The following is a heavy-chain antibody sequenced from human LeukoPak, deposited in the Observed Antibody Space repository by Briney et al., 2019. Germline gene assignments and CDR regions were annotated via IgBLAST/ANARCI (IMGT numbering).Heavy chain of an antibody. CDR2: IYSGGST. J-gene: IGHJ4*02. CDR1: GFTVSSNY. D-gene: IGHD3-22*01. Sequence: GGSLRLSCAASGFTVSSNYMSWVRQAPGKGLEWVSVIYSGGSTYYADSVKGRFTISRDNSKNTLYLQMNSLRAEDTAVYYCARDGSSGYWGSDYSFDYWGQGTLVTVSS. CDR3: ARDGSSGYWGSDYSFDY. V-gene: IGHV3-53*01.